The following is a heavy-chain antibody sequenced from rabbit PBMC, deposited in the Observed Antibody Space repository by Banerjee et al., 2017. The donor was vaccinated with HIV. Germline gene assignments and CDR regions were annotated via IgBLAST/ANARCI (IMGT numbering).Heavy chain of an antibody. V-gene: IGHV1S40*01. CDR1: GFSFSSSYY. J-gene: IGHJ6*01. D-gene: IGHD4-1*01. CDR2: IATGSSGRT. CDR3: ARYSSGRKYAMDL. Sequence: QSLEESGGDLVKPGASLTLTCTASGFSFSSSYYMCWVRQAPGKGLEWIACIATGSSGRTYYASWVNGRFDISKASSTTVTLQMTSLTAADTATHFCARYSSGRKYAMDLWGQGTLVTVS.